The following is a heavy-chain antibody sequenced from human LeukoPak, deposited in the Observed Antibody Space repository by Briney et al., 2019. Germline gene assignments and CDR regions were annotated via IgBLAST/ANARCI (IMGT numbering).Heavy chain of an antibody. D-gene: IGHD5-18*01. CDR1: GFTFSTYW. CDR2: INSDGSTP. J-gene: IGHJ4*02. CDR3: ATSSDTAMVFDY. Sequence: GGSLRLSCAASGFTFSTYWMHWVRQAPRKGLVWVSRINSDGSTPSYADSVKGRFTISRDNAKNTLYLQMNSLRAEDTAVYYCATSSDTAMVFDYWGQGTLVTVSS. V-gene: IGHV3-74*01.